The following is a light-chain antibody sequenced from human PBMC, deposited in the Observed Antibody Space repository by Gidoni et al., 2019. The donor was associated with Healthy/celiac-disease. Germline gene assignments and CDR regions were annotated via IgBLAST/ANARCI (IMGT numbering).Light chain of an antibody. CDR3: QQYNNWPPLT. CDR1: QSVSSN. Sequence: ELVLPQSPATLSVSPGESATLPCRASQSVSSNLAWYQQKPGQAPRLLIYGASTRATGIPARFSGSGSGKEFTLTISSLQSEDCAVDYCQQYNNWPPLTFGGGTKVEIK. J-gene: IGKJ4*02. CDR2: GAS. V-gene: IGKV3-15*01.